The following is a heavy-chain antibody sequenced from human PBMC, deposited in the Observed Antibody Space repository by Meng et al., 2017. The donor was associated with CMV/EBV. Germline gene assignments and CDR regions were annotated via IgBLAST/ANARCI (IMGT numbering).Heavy chain of an antibody. V-gene: IGHV4-34*01. CDR3: ARGEGEHFDWLFGYYFDY. CDR1: GFTFSSYS. Sequence: ESLKISCAGSGFTFSSYSMNWVRQAPGKGLEWIGEINHSGSTNYNPSLKSRVTISVDTSKNQFSLKLSSVTAADTAVYYCARGEGEHFDWLFGYYFDYWGQGTLVTVSS. D-gene: IGHD3-9*01. J-gene: IGHJ4*02. CDR2: INHSGST.